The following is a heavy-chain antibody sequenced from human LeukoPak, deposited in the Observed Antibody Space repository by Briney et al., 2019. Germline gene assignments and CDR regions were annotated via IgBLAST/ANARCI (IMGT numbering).Heavy chain of an antibody. Sequence: PGGSLRLSCAASGFTFSSYAMSWVRQAPGKGLEWVSAISGSGGSTYYADSVKGRFTTSRDNSKNTLYLQMNSLRAEDTAVYYCAKARSGYSSYYFDYWGQGTLVTVSS. D-gene: IGHD3-3*01. CDR1: GFTFSSYA. CDR2: ISGSGGST. CDR3: AKARSGYSSYYFDY. V-gene: IGHV3-23*01. J-gene: IGHJ4*02.